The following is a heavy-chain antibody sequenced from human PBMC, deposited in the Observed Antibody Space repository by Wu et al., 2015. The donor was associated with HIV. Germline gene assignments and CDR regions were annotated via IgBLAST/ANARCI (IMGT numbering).Heavy chain of an antibody. Sequence: QVQLVQSGAEVKKPGSSVKVSCKASGGTFNNYAMNWVRQAPGEGLEWMGRITPLFGRPDYAQRFQGRVTITADESTSTAYMELSSLKSEDTAVYYCAKTNRIVTNGIDFYHYYGMDVWGQGTTVTVS. CDR2: ITPLFGRP. CDR1: GGTFNNYA. D-gene: IGHD1-1*01. CDR3: AKTNRIVTNGIDFYHYYGMDV. J-gene: IGHJ6*02. V-gene: IGHV1-69*13.